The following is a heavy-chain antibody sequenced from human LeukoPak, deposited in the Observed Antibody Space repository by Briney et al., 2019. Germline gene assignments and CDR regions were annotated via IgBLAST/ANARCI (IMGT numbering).Heavy chain of an antibody. Sequence: SGGSLRLSCAASVFTLSSYAMSWVRQAPGKGLEWVSAISGSGGSTYYADSVKGRFTISRDNSKHTLYRQMNSLRAEDTAVYYCTKDKSGSYHNWGQGTLVTVSS. CDR1: VFTLSSYA. D-gene: IGHD1-26*01. CDR2: ISGSGGST. V-gene: IGHV3-23*01. J-gene: IGHJ4*02. CDR3: TKDKSGSYHN.